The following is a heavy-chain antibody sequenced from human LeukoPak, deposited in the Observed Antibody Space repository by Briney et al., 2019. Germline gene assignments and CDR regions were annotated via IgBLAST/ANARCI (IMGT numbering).Heavy chain of an antibody. CDR1: GGSFSGYY. Sequence: SETLSLTCAVYGGSFSGYYWSWIRQPPGKGLEWIGEINHSGSTNYNPPLKSRVTISVDTSKNQFSLKLSSVTAADTAVYYCARRGYGDYEGYWGQGTLVTVSS. CDR2: INHSGST. J-gene: IGHJ4*02. CDR3: ARRGYGDYEGY. D-gene: IGHD4-17*01. V-gene: IGHV4-34*01.